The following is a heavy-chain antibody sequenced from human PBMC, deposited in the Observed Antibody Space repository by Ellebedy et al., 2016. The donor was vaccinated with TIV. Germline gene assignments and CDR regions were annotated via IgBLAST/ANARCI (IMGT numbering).Heavy chain of an antibody. CDR2: VYSIGST. CDR1: GGSIGSYY. J-gene: IGHJ2*01. Sequence: MPSETLSLTCTVSGGSIGSYYWNWIRQPPGKGLEWIGYVYSIGSTKYNPSLKSRVRMSVDTSTNRFPLKLTSVTAADTAIYYCAGIGEWQTPRNWYFDLWGPGTLVTVSS. CDR3: AGIGEWQTPRNWYFDL. D-gene: IGHD3-3*01. V-gene: IGHV4-59*12.